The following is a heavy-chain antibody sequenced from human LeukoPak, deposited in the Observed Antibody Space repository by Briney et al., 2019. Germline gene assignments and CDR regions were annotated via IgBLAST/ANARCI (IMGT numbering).Heavy chain of an antibody. CDR1: GFTLSSYA. D-gene: IGHD2-2*01. Sequence: GGSLRLSRAASGFTLSSYAMSWVRQTPRKGLECVSAISGSGGSTYYADSVKGRFTISRDNSKNTLYLHMNSLTAEDTAVSYCAKGAVPAAIKGSWFDPWGQGNLVTVSS. CDR2: ISGSGGST. V-gene: IGHV3-23*01. J-gene: IGHJ5*02. CDR3: AKGAVPAAIKGSWFDP.